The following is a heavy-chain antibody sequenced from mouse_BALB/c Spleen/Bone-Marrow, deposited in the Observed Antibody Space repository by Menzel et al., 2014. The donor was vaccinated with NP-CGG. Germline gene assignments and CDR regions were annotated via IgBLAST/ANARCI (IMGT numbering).Heavy chain of an antibody. CDR3: ARGRTRGYTMDY. V-gene: IGHV5-6-5*01. CDR1: GFTFSSYA. CDR2: ISSGSST. Sequence: EVQLQQSGGGLVKPGGSLKLSCAASGFTFSSYAMSWVRQTPEKRLEWVASISSGSSTYYPDSVKGRFTISRDNARNILYLQMSSLRSEDTAMYYCARGRTRGYTMDYWGQGTSVTVSS. J-gene: IGHJ4*01.